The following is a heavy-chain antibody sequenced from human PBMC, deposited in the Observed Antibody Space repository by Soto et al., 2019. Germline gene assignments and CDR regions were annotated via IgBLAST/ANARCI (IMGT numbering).Heavy chain of an antibody. J-gene: IGHJ4*02. CDR1: GFTFSDHY. Sequence: EVQLAESGGGLVQPGGSLRLSCAASGFTFSDHYMDWVRQAPGKGLEWVGRRRDKVQSHTKEYAESVKGRFTISRGDSENSLYLQMNSLKSEDAAVYYCASGVVSTGYFDYWGQGTLVTVSS. V-gene: IGHV3-72*01. CDR3: ASGVVSTGYFDY. CDR2: RRDKVQSHTK. D-gene: IGHD5-12*01.